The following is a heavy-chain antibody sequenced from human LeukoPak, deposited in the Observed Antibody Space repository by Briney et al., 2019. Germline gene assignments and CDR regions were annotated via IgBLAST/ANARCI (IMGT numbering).Heavy chain of an antibody. Sequence: ASVKVSCKASGYTFTGYYMHWVRQAPGQGLEWMGWINPNSGGTNYAQKFQGRVTMTRDTSISTAYMELRSLRSDDTAVYYCARDQIEYSSSSGWFDPWGQGTLVTVSS. D-gene: IGHD6-6*01. CDR3: ARDQIEYSSSSGWFDP. CDR1: GYTFTGYY. J-gene: IGHJ5*02. V-gene: IGHV1-2*02. CDR2: INPNSGGT.